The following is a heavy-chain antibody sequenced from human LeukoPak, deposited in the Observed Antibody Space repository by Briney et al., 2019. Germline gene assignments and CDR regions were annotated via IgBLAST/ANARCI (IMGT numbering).Heavy chain of an antibody. V-gene: IGHV4-59*01. CDR2: IYYSGST. CDR1: GGSISSYY. CDR3: ASSSGWYSTGAFDI. Sequence: SETLSLTCTVSGGSISSYYWSWIRQPPGKGLEWIGYIYYSGSTNYNPSLKSRVTISVDTSKNQFSLKLSSVTAADTAVYHCASSSGWYSTGAFDIWGQGTMVTVSS. J-gene: IGHJ3*02. D-gene: IGHD6-19*01.